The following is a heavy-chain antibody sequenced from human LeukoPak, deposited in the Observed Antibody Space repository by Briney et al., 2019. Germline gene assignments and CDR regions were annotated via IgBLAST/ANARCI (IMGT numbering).Heavy chain of an antibody. CDR1: GFTFSDYW. Sequence: PGGSHRLSCTASGFTFSDYWMHWVRQAPGKELVWVSRTNTDGSSTTYADSVKGRFTISRDNAKNTVYLEMNSLRAEDTAVYYCARGMTYYYGSGKFDYWGQGSLVTVSS. J-gene: IGHJ4*02. V-gene: IGHV3-74*01. CDR3: ARGMTYYYGSGKFDY. CDR2: TNTDGSST. D-gene: IGHD3-10*01.